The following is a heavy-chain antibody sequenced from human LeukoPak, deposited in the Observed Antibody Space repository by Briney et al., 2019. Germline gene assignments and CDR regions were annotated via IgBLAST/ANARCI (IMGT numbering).Heavy chain of an antibody. V-gene: IGHV3-23*01. J-gene: IGHJ6*02. D-gene: IGHD6-19*01. Sequence: GGSLRLSCAASGFTFSSHAMSWVRQAPGKGLEWVSGISGSGGSTYYADSVKGRFTISRDNSKNTLYLQMNSLRAEDTAVYYCAKDRSGWYYYYGMDVWGQGTTVTVSS. CDR3: AKDRSGWYYYYGMDV. CDR1: GFTFSSHA. CDR2: ISGSGGST.